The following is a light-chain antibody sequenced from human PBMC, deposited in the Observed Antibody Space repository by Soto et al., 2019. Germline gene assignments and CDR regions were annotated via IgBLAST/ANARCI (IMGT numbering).Light chain of an antibody. Sequence: EVVLTQSPGTLSLSPGDRATLSCRASQTVASNFLAWYQHKPGQSPRLLLYGASTRATDIPDRFSGSGSGPDFTLTISRLEPEDSAVYYCQQYGTSPPLTFGGGTKVEIK. CDR2: GAS. CDR1: QTVASNF. V-gene: IGKV3-20*01. J-gene: IGKJ4*01. CDR3: QQYGTSPPLT.